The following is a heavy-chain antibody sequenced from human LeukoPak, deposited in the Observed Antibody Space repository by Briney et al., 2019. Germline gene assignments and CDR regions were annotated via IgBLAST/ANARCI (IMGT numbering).Heavy chain of an antibody. CDR1: GFTFSSYA. D-gene: IGHD5-18*01. J-gene: IGHJ4*02. Sequence: GGSLRLSCAASGFTFSSYAMSWVRQAPGKGLEWVSAISGSGGSTYYADSVKGRFTISRDNSKNTLYLQMNSLRAEDTAVYSCAGSQGIQLYYFDYWGQGTLVTVSS. V-gene: IGHV3-23*01. CDR2: ISGSGGST. CDR3: AGSQGIQLYYFDY.